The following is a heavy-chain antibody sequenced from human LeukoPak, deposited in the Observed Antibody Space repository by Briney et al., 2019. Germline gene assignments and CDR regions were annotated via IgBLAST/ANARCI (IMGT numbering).Heavy chain of an antibody. V-gene: IGHV1-46*01. CDR1: GYTFTSYY. CDR2: INPSGGST. D-gene: IGHD5-18*01. CDR3: ARDGVTYGYPEY. J-gene: IGHJ4*02. Sequence: ASVKVSCKASGYTFTSYYMHWVRQAPGQGLEWMGIINPSGGSTSYAQKFLGRVTLTWDTSINTAYMEVTSLTYDDTAVYYCARDGVTYGYPEYWGQGTLVTVSS.